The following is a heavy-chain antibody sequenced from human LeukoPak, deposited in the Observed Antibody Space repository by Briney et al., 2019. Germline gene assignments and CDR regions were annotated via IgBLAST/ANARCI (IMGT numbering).Heavy chain of an antibody. D-gene: IGHD3-10*01. CDR2: ISAYNGNT. Sequence: ASVKVSCKASGGTFSSYAISWVRQAPGQGLEWMGWISAYNGNTNYAQKLQGRVTMTTDTSTSTAYMELRSLRSDDTAVYYCAREERRGFTDDYWGQGTLVTVSS. V-gene: IGHV1-18*01. J-gene: IGHJ4*02. CDR1: GGTFSSYA. CDR3: AREERRGFTDDY.